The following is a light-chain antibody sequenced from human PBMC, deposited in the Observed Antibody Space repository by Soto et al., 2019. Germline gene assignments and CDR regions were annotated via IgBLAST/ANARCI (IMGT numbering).Light chain of an antibody. CDR3: QQYTGPPTT. Sequence: EIGMPQSPAPLSVSPAEKATLSRMASQSVSSSYLAWYQQKPGQAPRLLIYGASSRATGIPDRFSGSGSGTDFTLTITRLEPEDSAVYFCQQYTGPPTTFGQGTRLEI. J-gene: IGKJ5*01. V-gene: IGKV3-20*01. CDR1: QSVSSSY. CDR2: GAS.